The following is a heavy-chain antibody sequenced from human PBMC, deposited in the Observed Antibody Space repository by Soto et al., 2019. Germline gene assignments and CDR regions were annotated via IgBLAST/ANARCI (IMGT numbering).Heavy chain of an antibody. J-gene: IGHJ4*02. CDR2: ISVAGGST. CDR1: GFTFTSCA. V-gene: IGHV3-23*01. D-gene: IGHD2-21*02. Sequence: SLRLSCAASGFTFTSCAMSWVRQAPGKVLEWVASISVAGGSTFYADSVKGRFTVSRDNSKNTLDLHMNNLTADDTAVYYCAKGNWGHVTAFHFDWWGQGTLVTVSS. CDR3: AKGNWGHVTAFHFDW.